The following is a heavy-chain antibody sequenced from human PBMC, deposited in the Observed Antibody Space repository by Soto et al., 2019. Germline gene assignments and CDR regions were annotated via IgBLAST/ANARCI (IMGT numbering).Heavy chain of an antibody. CDR2: KNAGNGNT. J-gene: IGHJ4*02. Sequence: QVQLLQSGAEVKKPGASVKVSCKASGYTFTSYAMHWVRQAPGQRLEWMGWKNAGNGNTKYSQKFQGRVTITRDTSASTAYMELSSLRSEDTAVYYCARDGGDYYDSSGYSHIDYWGQGTLVTVSS. V-gene: IGHV1-3*01. D-gene: IGHD3-22*01. CDR1: GYTFTSYA. CDR3: ARDGGDYYDSSGYSHIDY.